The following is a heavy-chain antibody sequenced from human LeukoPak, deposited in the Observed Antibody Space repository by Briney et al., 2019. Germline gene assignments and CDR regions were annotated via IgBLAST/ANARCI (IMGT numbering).Heavy chain of an antibody. CDR1: GFTFSSYE. CDR2: ISSSGSTI. Sequence: GGSLRLSCAASGFTFSSYEMNWVRQAPGKGLEWVSYISSSGSTIYYADSVKGRFTISRDNAKNSLYLQMNSLRAEDTAVYYCARGRRAVAATLGWFDPWGQGTLVTVSS. J-gene: IGHJ5*02. V-gene: IGHV3-48*03. CDR3: ARGRRAVAATLGWFDP. D-gene: IGHD2-15*01.